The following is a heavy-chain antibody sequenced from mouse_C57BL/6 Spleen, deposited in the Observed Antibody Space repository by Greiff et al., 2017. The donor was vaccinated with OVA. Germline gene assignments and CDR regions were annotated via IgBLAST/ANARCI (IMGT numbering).Heavy chain of an antibody. CDR3: ARITTVVASFDY. V-gene: IGHV1-82*01. CDR1: GYAFSSSW. J-gene: IGHJ2*01. D-gene: IGHD1-1*01. CDR2: IYPGDGDT. Sequence: QVQLKESGPELVKPGASVKISCKASGYAFSSSWMNWVKQRPGKGLEWIGRIYPGDGDTNYNGKFKGKATLTADKSSSTAYMQLSSLTSEDSAVYFCARITTVVASFDYWGQGTTLTVSS.